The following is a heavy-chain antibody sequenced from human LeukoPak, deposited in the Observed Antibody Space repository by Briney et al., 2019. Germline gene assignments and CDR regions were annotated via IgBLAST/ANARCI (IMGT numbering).Heavy chain of an antibody. CDR1: GFTFSSYG. D-gene: IGHD3-22*01. CDR3: AKDVDSSGFDY. Sequence: TGGSLRLSCAASGFTFSSYGMHWVRQAPGKGLELVAVISYDGSNKYYADSVKGRFTISRDNSKDTLYLQMNSLRAEDTAVYYCAKDVDSSGFDYWGQGTLVTVSS. V-gene: IGHV3-30*18. J-gene: IGHJ4*02. CDR2: ISYDGSNK.